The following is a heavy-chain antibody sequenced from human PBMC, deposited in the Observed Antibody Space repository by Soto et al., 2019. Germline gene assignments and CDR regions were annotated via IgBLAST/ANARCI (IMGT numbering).Heavy chain of an antibody. D-gene: IGHD6-13*01. CDR2: IYYSGNT. CDR3: ASIAAPGTTHFDF. Sequence: SETLSLTCTVSGGSLGSSSYYWGWIRQSPGRGLEWIGNIYYSGNTFYNPSLKSRVTISVDTSKNQFYLHLSSVTAADTAIFYCASIAAPGTTHFDFWGQGTLVTVSS. J-gene: IGHJ4*02. V-gene: IGHV4-39*01. CDR1: GGSLGSSSYY.